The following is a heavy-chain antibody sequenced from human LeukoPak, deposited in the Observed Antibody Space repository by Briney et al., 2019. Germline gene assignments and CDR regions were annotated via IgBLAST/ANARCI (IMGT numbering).Heavy chain of an antibody. D-gene: IGHD2-2*02. Sequence: PSETLSLTCAVYGGSFSGYYWSWIRQPPGKGLEWIGEINHSGSTNYNPSFKSRVTISVDTSKNQFSLTLSSVTAADTAVYSCARVGGDIVVVPADIQGQGFDYWGQGTLVTVSS. V-gene: IGHV4-34*01. J-gene: IGHJ4*02. CDR3: ARVGGDIVVVPADIQGQGFDY. CDR1: GGSFSGYY. CDR2: INHSGST.